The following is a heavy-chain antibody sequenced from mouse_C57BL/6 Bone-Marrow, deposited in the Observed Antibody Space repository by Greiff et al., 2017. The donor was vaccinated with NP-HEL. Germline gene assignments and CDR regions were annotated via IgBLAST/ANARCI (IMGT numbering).Heavy chain of an antibody. V-gene: IGHV5-15*01. CDR2: ISNLAYSI. CDR1: GFTFSDYG. D-gene: IGHD2-3*01. J-gene: IGHJ4*01. CDR3: ARQRSAIYDGYYYAMDY. Sequence: HLVESGGGLVQPGGSLKLSCAASGFTFSDYGMAWVRQAPRKGPEWVAFISNLAYSIYYADTVTGRFTISRENAKNTLYLEMSSLRSEDTAMYYCARQRSAIYDGYYYAMDYWGQGTSVTVSS.